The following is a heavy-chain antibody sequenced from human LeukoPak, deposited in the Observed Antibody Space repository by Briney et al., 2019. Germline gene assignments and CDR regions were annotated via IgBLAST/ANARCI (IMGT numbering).Heavy chain of an antibody. CDR2: ISSRIDGGAT. Sequence: PGVSLTLSCAASGFTCSYAWMSWVPPAPGKGWEGVGRISSRIDGGATDYAAPVTGTFAVSRDGSGNTLYLHMNSLQIDDTAVYYCTTGSRRNDYPTPPLHFWGQGTLVTVSS. V-gene: IGHV3-15*01. CDR1: GFTCSYAW. CDR3: TTGSRRNDYPTPPLHF. J-gene: IGHJ4*02. D-gene: IGHD5-24*01.